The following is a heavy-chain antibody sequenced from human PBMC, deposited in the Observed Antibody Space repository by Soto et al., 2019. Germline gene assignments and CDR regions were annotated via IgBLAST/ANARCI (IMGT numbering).Heavy chain of an antibody. CDR2: ISSDGSNK. Sequence: QVQLVESGGGVVQPGRSLSLSCAASGFTFRNYVMHWVRQAPGKGLEWVAVISSDGSNKYYADSVKGRFTISRDNSKNTLYLQMNSLRIEDTAVYYCTKDRATHRNCWGQGTLVTVSS. J-gene: IGHJ4*02. V-gene: IGHV3-30*18. CDR1: GFTFRNYV. CDR3: TKDRATHRNC.